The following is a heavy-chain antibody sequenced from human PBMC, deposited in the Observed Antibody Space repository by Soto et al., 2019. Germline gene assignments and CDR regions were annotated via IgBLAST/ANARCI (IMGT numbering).Heavy chain of an antibody. CDR3: ARVYSNSHSTYYYYGMDV. CDR1: GFTFSSYA. J-gene: IGHJ6*02. V-gene: IGHV3-30-3*01. D-gene: IGHD4-4*01. Sequence: GSLRLSCAASGFTFSSYAMHWVRQAPGKGLEWVAVISYDGSNKYYADSVKGRFTISRDNSKNTLYLQMNSLRAEDTAVYYCARVYSNSHSTYYYYGMDVWGQGXTVTVYS. CDR2: ISYDGSNK.